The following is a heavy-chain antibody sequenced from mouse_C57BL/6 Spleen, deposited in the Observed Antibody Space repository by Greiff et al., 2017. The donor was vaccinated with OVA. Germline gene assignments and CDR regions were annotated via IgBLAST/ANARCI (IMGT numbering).Heavy chain of an antibody. J-gene: IGHJ4*01. V-gene: IGHV1-18*01. Sequence: VQLKQSGPELVKPGASVKIPCKASGYTFTDYNMDWVKQSHGKSLEWIGDINPNNGGTIYNQKFKGKATLTVDTSSSTAYMELRSLTSEDTAVYYYARGRFFQGAMDDWGKGTSVTVSS. CDR1: GYTFTDYN. CDR2: INPNNGGT. CDR3: ARGRFFQGAMDD.